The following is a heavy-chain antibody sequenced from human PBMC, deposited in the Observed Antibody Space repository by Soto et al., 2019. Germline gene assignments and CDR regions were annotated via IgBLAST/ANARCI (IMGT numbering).Heavy chain of an antibody. V-gene: IGHV1-46*01. CDR1: GYSFTSHY. J-gene: IGHJ5*02. CDR3: ARDQSPYGDYVA. D-gene: IGHD4-17*01. CDR2: IYPGGANI. Sequence: ASVKVSCKAIGYSFTSHYMHWVRQAPGQGLEWMGTIYPGGANIGYAQKFKGRVTMTKDTSTSTVYMELNSLTSEDTAVYYCARDQSPYGDYVAWGQGTLVTVSS.